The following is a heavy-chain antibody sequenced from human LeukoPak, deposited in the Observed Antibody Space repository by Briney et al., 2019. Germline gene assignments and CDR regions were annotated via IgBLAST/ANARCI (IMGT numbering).Heavy chain of an antibody. CDR3: ARDGTAAGLYFDL. Sequence: PGGSLRLSCAVSGFTFSYYWMNWVRQAPGKGLEWVASINQNGGEKSYVDSVKGRFTISRDNPRNSLYLQMSSLRAEDTAVYYCARDGTAAGLYFDLWGQGTLVTVSS. CDR1: GFTFSYYW. CDR2: INQNGGEK. V-gene: IGHV3-7*01. J-gene: IGHJ4*01. D-gene: IGHD6-13*01.